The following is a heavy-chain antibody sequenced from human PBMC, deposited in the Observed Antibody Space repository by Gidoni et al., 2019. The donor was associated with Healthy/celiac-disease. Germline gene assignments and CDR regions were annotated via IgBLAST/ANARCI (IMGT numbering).Heavy chain of an antibody. Sequence: QLQLQESGPGLVKPSATLSLTCTVSGGSISSSSYYWGWIRQPPGKGLEWIGSIYYSGSTYYNPSLKSRVTISVDTSKNQFSLKLSSVTAADTAVYYCARLSRELRGAFDIWGQGTMVTVSS. D-gene: IGHD1-26*01. CDR2: IYYSGST. CDR1: GGSISSSSYY. J-gene: IGHJ3*02. CDR3: ARLSRELRGAFDI. V-gene: IGHV4-39*01.